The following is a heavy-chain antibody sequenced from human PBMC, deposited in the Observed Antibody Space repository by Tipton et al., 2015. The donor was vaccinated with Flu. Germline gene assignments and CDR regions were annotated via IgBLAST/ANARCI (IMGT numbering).Heavy chain of an antibody. Sequence: TLSLTCTVSGDSINSDYYWGWIRQPPGKGLEWIGNIFHTGSTYHNPSLKGRVALSVDRSKNQFSLKVISVTAADTAVYYCARRPFSTSWYFWGQGTLVTVSS. J-gene: IGHJ4*02. D-gene: IGHD6-13*01. V-gene: IGHV4-38-2*02. CDR1: GDSINSDYY. CDR2: IFHTGST. CDR3: ARRPFSTSWYF.